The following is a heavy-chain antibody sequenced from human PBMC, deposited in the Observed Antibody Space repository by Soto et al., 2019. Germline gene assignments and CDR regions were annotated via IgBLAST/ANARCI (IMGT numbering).Heavy chain of an antibody. V-gene: IGHV1-18*01. D-gene: IGHD6-13*01. Sequence: SVKGSCNASGYTFTSYFISWVRQAPGQGLEWMGRISAYNGNTNYAQKLQGRVTMTRDTSTSTVYMELRSLRSEDTAVYYCARDLEYSSSWYGYYYYGMDVWGQGTTVTVSS. CDR2: ISAYNGNT. J-gene: IGHJ6*02. CDR3: ARDLEYSSSWYGYYYYGMDV. CDR1: GYTFTSYF.